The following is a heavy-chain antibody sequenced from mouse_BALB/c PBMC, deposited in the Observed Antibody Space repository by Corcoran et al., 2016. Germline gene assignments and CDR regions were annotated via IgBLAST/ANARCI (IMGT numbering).Heavy chain of an antibody. V-gene: IGHV1-18*01. CDR3: ARSFWFAY. CDR2: INPYNGVT. Sequence: EVQLQQSGPELVKPGASVKIACKASGYSFADYYMHWVKQSHVKSLEWIGRINPYNGVTSYNQNFKDKANLTVDKSSSTTYMEIHSLTSEDSAVYYCARSFWFAYWGQGTLVTVS. CDR1: GYSFADYY. J-gene: IGHJ3*01.